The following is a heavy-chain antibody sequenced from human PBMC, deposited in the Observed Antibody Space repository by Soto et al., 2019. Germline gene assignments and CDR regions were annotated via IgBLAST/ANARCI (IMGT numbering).Heavy chain of an antibody. CDR2: IYYSGST. CDR3: ARHFEGYGMDV. V-gene: IGHV4-59*01. J-gene: IGHJ6*02. CDR1: GGSISSYY. Sequence: SETLSLTCTVSGGSISSYYGSWIRQPPGKGLEWIGYIYYSGSTNYNPSLKSRVTISVDTSKNQFSLKLSSVTAADTAVYYCARHFEGYGMDVWGQGTTVTVS. D-gene: IGHD3-9*01.